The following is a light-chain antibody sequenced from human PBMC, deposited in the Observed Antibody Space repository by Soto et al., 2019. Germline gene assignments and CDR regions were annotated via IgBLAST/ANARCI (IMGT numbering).Light chain of an antibody. CDR2: DTF. V-gene: IGKV3-11*01. Sequence: EVVLTQSPATLSLSPGERATLSCRASQSVGSQLAWFQHKPGQAPRLLIYDTFNRATGIPARFSGSGSGTDFTLTISSLEPEDFAVYDCQQRSDWPRTFGQGTKVDIK. J-gene: IGKJ1*01. CDR3: QQRSDWPRT. CDR1: QSVGSQ.